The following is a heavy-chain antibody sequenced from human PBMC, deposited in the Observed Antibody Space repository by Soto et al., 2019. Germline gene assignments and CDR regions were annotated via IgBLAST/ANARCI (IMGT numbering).Heavy chain of an antibody. V-gene: IGHV3-7*01. CDR2: IKKDGSQK. CDR3: VKEIASAQ. D-gene: IGHD6-25*01. Sequence: EVQLVESGGGLVQPGGSLRLSCETSGFTFSNYWMTWVRQAPEKGLEWVANIKKDGSQKNFLDSVKGRFTISRDNAKNSLYLQMDSLRVEDTAIYYCVKEIASAQWGQGTLVTVSA. J-gene: IGHJ4*02. CDR1: GFTFSNYW.